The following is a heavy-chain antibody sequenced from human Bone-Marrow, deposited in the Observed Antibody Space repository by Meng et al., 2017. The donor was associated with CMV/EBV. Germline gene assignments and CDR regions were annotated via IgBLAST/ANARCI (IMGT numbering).Heavy chain of an antibody. CDR1: GFPFSDYW. D-gene: IGHD3-3*01. J-gene: IGHJ5*02. CDR2: IDYDVSSA. Sequence: GGSLRLSCAASGFPFSDYWMHWVRQAPGKGLVWVSRIDYDVSSATYADSVKGRFTISRDNAKNTLYLQMNSLTAEDTAVYYCARVATLSTIPWFDPWGQGTLVTVSS. CDR3: ARVATLSTIPWFDP. V-gene: IGHV3-74*01.